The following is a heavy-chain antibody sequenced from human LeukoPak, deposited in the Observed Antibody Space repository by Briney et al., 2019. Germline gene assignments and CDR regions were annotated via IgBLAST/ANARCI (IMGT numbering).Heavy chain of an antibody. D-gene: IGHD4-17*01. J-gene: IGHJ4*02. CDR1: GGSIASYY. CDR2: ISYRGST. Sequence: SETLSLTCTVSGGSIASYYWSWIRQFPGKGLEWIGYISYRGSTSYNPSLNSRVSISLDTSKNQLSLRLNSVTAADTAVYYCARDRYYGDYMSLLYLWGQGTLVTVSS. CDR3: ARDRYYGDYMSLLYL. V-gene: IGHV4-59*01.